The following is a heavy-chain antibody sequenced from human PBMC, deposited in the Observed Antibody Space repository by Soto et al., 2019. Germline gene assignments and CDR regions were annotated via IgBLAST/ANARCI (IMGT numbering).Heavy chain of an antibody. CDR2: IYYSGST. D-gene: IGHD3-9*01. V-gene: IGHV4-31*03. J-gene: IGHJ4*02. Sequence: SLTKPLPNTVSGGNIRNLGYYRSCNHQNPGKGLELIGYIYYSGSTYYNPSLKSRVTISVDTSKNQFSLKLSSVTAADTAVYYCARVRAYYDILAGPRLGHDFEYWGQGTLDTVSS. CDR3: ARVRAYYDILAGPRLGHDFEY. CDR1: GGNIRNLGYY.